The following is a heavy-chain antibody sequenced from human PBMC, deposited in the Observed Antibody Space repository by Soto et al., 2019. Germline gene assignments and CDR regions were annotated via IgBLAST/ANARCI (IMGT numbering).Heavy chain of an antibody. Sequence: QVQLVQSGAEVKKPGASVKVSCEASGYNFIDYYIHWVRQAPGQGFEWMGRISPKSGGTNYAQKFEGRVTMTWDTSLNTAYMELSSLKSDDTGVYYCARPPGYISDWYYFDLWGQGTRVTVSS. D-gene: IGHD3-9*01. CDR1: GYNFIDYY. V-gene: IGHV1-2*02. CDR2: ISPKSGGT. J-gene: IGHJ4*02. CDR3: ARPPGYISDWYYFDL.